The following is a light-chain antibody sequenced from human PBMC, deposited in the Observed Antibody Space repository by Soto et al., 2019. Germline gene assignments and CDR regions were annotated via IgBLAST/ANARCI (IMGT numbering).Light chain of an antibody. Sequence: QSVLTQPPSASGTPGQRVTISCSGSSSNIGSNSVSWYQQLPGTAPKLLIYSNNQRPSGVPDRFSGSKSGTSASLAISGLQSEDEADYYCAAWDDSLYGVVFAGGTKVTVL. CDR2: SNN. CDR3: AAWDDSLYGVV. CDR1: SSNIGSNS. V-gene: IGLV1-44*01. J-gene: IGLJ2*01.